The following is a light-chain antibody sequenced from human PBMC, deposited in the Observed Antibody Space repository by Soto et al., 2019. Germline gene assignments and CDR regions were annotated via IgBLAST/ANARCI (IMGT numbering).Light chain of an antibody. CDR1: QSVSSSY. V-gene: IGKV3-20*01. CDR3: QQYDTSPYT. CDR2: GAS. J-gene: IGKJ2*01. Sequence: EIVLTQSPGTLSLSPGERATLSCRASQSVSSSYLAWYQQKPGQAPRLLIYGASSRATGIPDRCSGSGSGTDFTLTISRLEPEDFAVYYCQQYDTSPYTFGQGTKLEIK.